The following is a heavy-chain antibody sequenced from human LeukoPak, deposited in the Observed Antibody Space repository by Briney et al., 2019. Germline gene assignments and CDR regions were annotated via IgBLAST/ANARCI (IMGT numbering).Heavy chain of an antibody. CDR3: ARVSPYYYMDV. CDR2: INHSGST. J-gene: IGHJ6*03. V-gene: IGHV4-34*01. Sequence: PSETLSLTCAVYGGSFSGYYWSWIRQPPGKGLEWIGEINHSGSTNYNPSLKSRVTISVDTSKNQFSLKLSSVTAADTAVYYCARVSPYYYMDVWGKGTTVTVSS. CDR1: GGSFSGYY.